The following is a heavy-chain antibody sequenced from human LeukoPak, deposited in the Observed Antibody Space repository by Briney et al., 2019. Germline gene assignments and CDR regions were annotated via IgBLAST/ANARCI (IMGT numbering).Heavy chain of an antibody. J-gene: IGHJ4*02. V-gene: IGHV4-59*01. CDR2: IYYSGST. CDR1: GGSISSYY. CDR3: ARGEAAMVGYFDY. D-gene: IGHD5-18*01. Sequence: SETLSLTCTVSGGSISSYYWSWIRQPPGKGLEWIGYIYYSGSTNYNPSLKSRVTISVDTSKNQFSLKLSSVTAADTAVYYCARGEAAMVGYFDYWGQGTLVTVSS.